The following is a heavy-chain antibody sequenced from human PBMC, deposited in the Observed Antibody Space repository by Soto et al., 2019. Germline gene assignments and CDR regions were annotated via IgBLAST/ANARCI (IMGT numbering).Heavy chain of an antibody. CDR1: GYSFTGLY. Sequence: ASVKVSCKASGYSFTGLYINWVRQTTGQGLEWMGWIQPSSGRTGYAQKFQGRVTMTRDTSINTAYMELSSLTSDDTAFYYCARGVTAGVDYWGQGTLVTV. D-gene: IGHD1-26*01. V-gene: IGHV1-8*01. J-gene: IGHJ4*02. CDR3: ARGVTAGVDY. CDR2: IQPSSGRT.